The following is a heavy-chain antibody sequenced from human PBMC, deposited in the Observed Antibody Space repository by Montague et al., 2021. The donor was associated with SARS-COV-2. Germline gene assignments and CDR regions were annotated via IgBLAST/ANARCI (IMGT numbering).Heavy chain of an antibody. CDR2: IYRNGNT. J-gene: IGHJ4*02. V-gene: IGHV4-38-2*02. D-gene: IGHD6-13*01. CDR3: ARAPRSIAAAGTASDY. CDR1: GYSISSGDY. Sequence: SETLSLTCTVSGYSISSGDYWGWIWQPPGKGLEWIGRIYRNGNTYYNPSLKSRVTISVDTSKNQFSLKLSSVTAADTAVYYCARAPRSIAAAGTASDYWGQGTLVTVSS.